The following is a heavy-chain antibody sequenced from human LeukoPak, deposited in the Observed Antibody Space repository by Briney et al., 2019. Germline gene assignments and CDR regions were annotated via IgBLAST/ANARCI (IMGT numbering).Heavy chain of an antibody. V-gene: IGHV3-7*01. Sequence: GGSLRLSCAASGFPFNSYWMSWVRQAPGRGLEWVANIKEDGSEKFYVDSVKGRFTISRDNAKNSLFLQMTSLRAEDTALYYCAPEVWELQGASDXXXQGTMXTVSS. D-gene: IGHD1-26*01. CDR2: IKEDGSEK. CDR1: GFPFNSYW. J-gene: IGHJ3*02. CDR3: APEVWELQGASDX.